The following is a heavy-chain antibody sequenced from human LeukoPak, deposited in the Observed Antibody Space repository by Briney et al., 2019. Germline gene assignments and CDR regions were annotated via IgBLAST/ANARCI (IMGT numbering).Heavy chain of an antibody. CDR1: GFTFSSYG. CDR2: ISYDGSIE. V-gene: IGHV3-30*18. J-gene: IGHJ4*02. Sequence: PGRSLRLSCAASGFTFSSYGMHWVCQAPGKGLEWVAVISYDGSIEYYADSVKGRFSISGDNSKNTLYLQMNSLRAEDTALYYCAKGISSGYFDYWGQGTLVTVSS. D-gene: IGHD3-22*01. CDR3: AKGISSGYFDY.